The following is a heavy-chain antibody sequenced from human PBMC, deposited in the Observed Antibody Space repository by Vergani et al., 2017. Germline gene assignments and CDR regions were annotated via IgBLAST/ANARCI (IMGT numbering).Heavy chain of an antibody. D-gene: IGHD3-10*01. J-gene: IGHJ6*02. CDR2: IIPIFGTA. Sequence: QVQLVQSGAEVKKPGASVKVSCKASGYTFTGYYMHWVRQAPGQGLEWMGRIIPIFGTANYAQKFQGRVTITADESTSTAYMELSSLRSEDTAVYYCARVTMVRGVIINYYYGMDVWGQGTTVTVSS. CDR1: GYTFTGYY. V-gene: IGHV1-69*13. CDR3: ARVTMVRGVIINYYYGMDV.